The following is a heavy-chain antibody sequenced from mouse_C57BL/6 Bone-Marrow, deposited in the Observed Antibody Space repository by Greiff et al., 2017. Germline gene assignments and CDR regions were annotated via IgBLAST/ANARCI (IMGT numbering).Heavy chain of an antibody. D-gene: IGHD2-4*01. Sequence: QVQLQQPGAELVKPGASVKLSCKASGYTFTNYWMHWVKQRPGQGLEWIGMMHPNGGSPDYNEKFKGEATLSVDKSSRTAYMELSSLTSEDSAFYYCARSYDYDDYTMDYWGQGTSVTVSS. J-gene: IGHJ4*01. CDR1: GYTFTNYW. CDR2: MHPNGGSP. CDR3: ARSYDYDDYTMDY. V-gene: IGHV1-64*01.